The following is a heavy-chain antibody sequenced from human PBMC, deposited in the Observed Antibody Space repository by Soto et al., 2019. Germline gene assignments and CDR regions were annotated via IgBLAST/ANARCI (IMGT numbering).Heavy chain of an antibody. CDR2: INPNSGGT. V-gene: IGHV1-2*02. Sequence: ASVRVYCKASGYTFTGHYMHWVRQAPGQGLEWMGWINPNSGGTNYAQEFRGRVTLTRDTSISTAYMELSRLRSDDTALYYCARDYGDAFDIWGQGTMVTVSS. D-gene: IGHD4-17*01. CDR3: ARDYGDAFDI. CDR1: GYTFTGHY. J-gene: IGHJ3*02.